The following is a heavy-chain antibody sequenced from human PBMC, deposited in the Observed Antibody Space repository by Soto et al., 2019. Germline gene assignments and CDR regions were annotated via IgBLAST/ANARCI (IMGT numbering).Heavy chain of an antibody. CDR3: AKDGTHLWSKQYYFDS. CDR1: GFTFSDYT. Sequence: LRLSCSASGFTFSDYTMHWVRQAPGRGLEWVAIILYDESDQYYSDSVKGRFTISRDNSKNTLYLQMHSLTTEDTAVYYCAKDGTHLWSKQYYFDSWGQGALVTVSS. D-gene: IGHD1-26*01. V-gene: IGHV3-30*18. CDR2: ILYDESDQ. J-gene: IGHJ4*02.